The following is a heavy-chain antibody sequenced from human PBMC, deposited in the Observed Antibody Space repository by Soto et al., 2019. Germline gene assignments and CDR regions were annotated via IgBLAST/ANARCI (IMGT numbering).Heavy chain of an antibody. CDR3: ARGSGLTYFDY. V-gene: IGHV1-3*01. CDR2: INAGNGNT. J-gene: IGHJ4*02. D-gene: IGHD3-10*01. Sequence: QVQLVQSGAEVKKPGASVKVSCKASGYTFTSYAMHWVRQAPGQRLEWMGWINAGNGNTKYSQKFQGRVTITRDTSASTAYMELSSLRSEDTAVSYCARGSGLTYFDYWGQGTLVTVSS. CDR1: GYTFTSYA.